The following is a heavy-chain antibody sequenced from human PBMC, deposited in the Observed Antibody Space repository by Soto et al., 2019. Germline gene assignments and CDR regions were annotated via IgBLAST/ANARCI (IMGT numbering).Heavy chain of an antibody. D-gene: IGHD6-19*01. V-gene: IGHV6-1*01. CDR2: TYYRSKWYN. CDR3: ARNKDHNRGWYGIEN. CDR1: GDSVSGNSVG. J-gene: IGHJ4*02. Sequence: QVQLQQSGPGLVNPSQTLLLTCAISGDSVSGNSVGWNWIRQSPSRGLEWLGRTYYRSKWYNEYALSVKSRISMNPDTSTNQISLQRNAVTPEDTAVYYCARNKDHNRGWYGIENWGQGTLVTVSS.